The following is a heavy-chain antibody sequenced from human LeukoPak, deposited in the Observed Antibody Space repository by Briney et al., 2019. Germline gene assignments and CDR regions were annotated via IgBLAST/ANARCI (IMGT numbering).Heavy chain of an antibody. CDR2: ISYDSAIK. J-gene: IGHJ4*02. CDR3: VRDNPRCCGVVPVNIDDF. V-gene: IGHV3-48*01. D-gene: IGHD2-15*01. Sequence: GGSLRLSCAASGFTLSTDSINWVRQAPGKGLEWISYISYDSAIKYYADSVRGRFTISRDNAKNSLSLQMHSLRAEDTAVYYCVRDNPRCCGVVPVNIDDFWGQGTLVTVSS. CDR1: GFTLSTDS.